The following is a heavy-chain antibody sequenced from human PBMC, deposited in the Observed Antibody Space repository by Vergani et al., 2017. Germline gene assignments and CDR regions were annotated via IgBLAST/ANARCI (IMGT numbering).Heavy chain of an antibody. Sequence: EVQLVESGGGLVQPGGSLRLSCAASGFTFSSYWMSWVRQAPGKGLEWVANIKQDGSEKYYVDSVKGRFTISRDNAKNSLYLQMNSLRAEDTAVYYCARDLSRVLWFGESAPGIFDYWGQGTLVTVSS. CDR3: ARDLSRVLWFGESAPGIFDY. CDR2: IKQDGSEK. D-gene: IGHD3-10*01. V-gene: IGHV3-7*04. CDR1: GFTFSSYW. J-gene: IGHJ4*02.